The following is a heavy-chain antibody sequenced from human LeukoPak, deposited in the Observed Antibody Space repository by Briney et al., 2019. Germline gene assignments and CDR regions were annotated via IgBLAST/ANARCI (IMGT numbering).Heavy chain of an antibody. CDR2: IYYSGRT. Sequence: SETLSLTCSVSGDSVSRSDSYWDWIRQPPGKGLEWIGTIYYSGRTYYSPSLKSRVTMSVDPSNNQFSLNPRSVTAADTALYYCARRRYYDGSGYLEWGQGTLLSVSS. CDR3: ARRRYYDGSGYLE. D-gene: IGHD3-22*01. CDR1: GDSVSRSDSY. V-gene: IGHV4-39*01. J-gene: IGHJ1*01.